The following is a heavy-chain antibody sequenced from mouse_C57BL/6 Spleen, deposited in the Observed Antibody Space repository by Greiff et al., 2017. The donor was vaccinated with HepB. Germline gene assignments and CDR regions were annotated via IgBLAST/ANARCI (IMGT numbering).Heavy chain of an antibody. CDR1: GFTFSSYA. Sequence: EVQLVESGGGLVKPGGSLKLSCAASGFTFSSYAMSWVRQTPEKRLEWVATISDGGSYTYYPDNVKGRFTISRDNAKNNLYLQMSHLKSEDTAMYYCAIDDYSNYWSQGTLVTVSA. CDR3: AIDDYSNY. V-gene: IGHV5-4*01. J-gene: IGHJ3*01. D-gene: IGHD2-5*01. CDR2: ISDGGSYT.